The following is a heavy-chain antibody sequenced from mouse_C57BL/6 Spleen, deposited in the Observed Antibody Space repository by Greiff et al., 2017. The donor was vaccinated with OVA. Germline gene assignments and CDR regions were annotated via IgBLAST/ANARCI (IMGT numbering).Heavy chain of an antibody. CDR2: INYDGSIT. J-gene: IGHJ1*03. D-gene: IGHD1-1*01. CDR3: ARDYYGTVWYFDV. CDR1: GGAGRYYD. Sequence: EVKVVESEGGLVQPGSSMKLSGTESGGAGRYYDTPPVLHDPEKVPAVVANINYDGSITYYLDSLKSRFIISRDNAKNILYLQMSSLKSEDTATYYCARDYYGTVWYFDVWGTGTTVTVSS. V-gene: IGHV5-16*01.